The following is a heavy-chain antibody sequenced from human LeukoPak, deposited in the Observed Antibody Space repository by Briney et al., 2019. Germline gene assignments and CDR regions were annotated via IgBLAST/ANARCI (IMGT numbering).Heavy chain of an antibody. J-gene: IGHJ4*02. V-gene: IGHV5-51*01. CDR1: GYSFTNYW. Sequence: GESLKISCKGSGYSFTNYWIGWVRQMPGKGLEWMGIIYPGDSDTRYSPSFQGQVTISADKSISTAYLQWSSLKASDTAMYYCARPTRITMIVGPPDYWGQGTLVTVSS. CDR2: IYPGDSDT. D-gene: IGHD3-22*01. CDR3: ARPTRITMIVGPPDY.